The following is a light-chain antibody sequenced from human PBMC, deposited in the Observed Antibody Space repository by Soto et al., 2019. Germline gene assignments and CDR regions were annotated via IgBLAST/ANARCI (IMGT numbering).Light chain of an antibody. CDR2: DAS. CDR3: QQRSNWPLT. J-gene: IGKJ4*01. CDR1: QSVSSY. V-gene: IGKV3-11*01. Sequence: EIVLTHSPATLSLSPCERAALSCRASQSVSSYLAWFQQRPGQPPRLLIHDASSRATGIPARFSGSGSGTDFTLTISSLEPEDFAVYYCQQRSNWPLTFGGGTKVDIK.